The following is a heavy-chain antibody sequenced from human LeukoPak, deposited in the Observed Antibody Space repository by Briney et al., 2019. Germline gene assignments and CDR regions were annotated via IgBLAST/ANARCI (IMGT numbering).Heavy chain of an antibody. D-gene: IGHD3-3*01. CDR3: ARDRAAFGVVQVGY. J-gene: IGHJ4*02. Sequence: GGSLRLSCAASTFTFSRYWMHWVRQAPGKGLVWVSRINSDGTNTYYADSVKGRFTISRDNNKNTLYLQMNSLRTEDTAVYYCARDRAAFGVVQVGYWGQGTLVTVSS. CDR1: TFTFSRYW. CDR2: INSDGTNT. V-gene: IGHV3-74*01.